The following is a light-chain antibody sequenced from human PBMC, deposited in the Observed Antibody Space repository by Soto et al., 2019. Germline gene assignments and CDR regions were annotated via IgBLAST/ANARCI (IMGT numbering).Light chain of an antibody. J-gene: IGKJ1*01. Sequence: DIQMTQSPSTLSASVGDRVTITCRASQSISSWLAWYQQKPGKAPKLLIYKASSLASGVPSRFSGSGSGTEFTLTISSLQPDDFATYYCQQYNSYSWTFGPGTKV. CDR3: QQYNSYSWT. CDR2: KAS. V-gene: IGKV1-5*03. CDR1: QSISSW.